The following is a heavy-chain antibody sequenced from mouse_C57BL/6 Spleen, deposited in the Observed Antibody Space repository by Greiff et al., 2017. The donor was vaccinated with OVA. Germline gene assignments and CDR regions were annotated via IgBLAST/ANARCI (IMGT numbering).Heavy chain of an antibody. CDR1: GYTFTSYW. Sequence: QVQLQQPGAELVKPGDSVKLSCKASGYTFTSYWMQWVKQRPGQGLEWIGEIDPSDSYTNYNQKFNGKATLTVDTSSSTAYKQLSSLTSEDSAVYYCARRGYCVNDYAMDYWGQGTSVTVSS. J-gene: IGHJ4*01. D-gene: IGHD2-3*01. V-gene: IGHV1-50*01. CDR2: IDPSDSYT. CDR3: ARRGYCVNDYAMDY.